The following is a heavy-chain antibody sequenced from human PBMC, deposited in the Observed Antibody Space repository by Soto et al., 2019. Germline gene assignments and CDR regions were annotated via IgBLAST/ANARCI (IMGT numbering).Heavy chain of an antibody. CDR1: GFTFSSYA. D-gene: IGHD2-15*01. CDR3: ARDGGEYCSGGSCYSNYYYYGMDV. Sequence: QVQLVESGGGVVQPGRSLRLSCAASGFTFSSYAMHWVRQAPGKGLEWVAVISYDGSNKYYADSVKGRFTISRDNSQNTLYLQMNSLRAEDTAVYYCARDGGEYCSGGSCYSNYYYYGMDVWGQGTTVTVSS. V-gene: IGHV3-30-3*01. J-gene: IGHJ6*02. CDR2: ISYDGSNK.